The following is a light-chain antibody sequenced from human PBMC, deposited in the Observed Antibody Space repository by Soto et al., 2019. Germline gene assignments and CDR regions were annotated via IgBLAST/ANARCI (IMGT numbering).Light chain of an antibody. CDR1: SSDVGGYNY. CDR3: SSYTSSSTLVV. CDR2: DVS. J-gene: IGLJ2*01. V-gene: IGLV2-14*01. Sequence: QSARTQPASGSWSPGQSITISCTGTSSDVGGYNYVSWYQQHPGKAPKLMIYDVSNRPSGVSNRFSGSKSGNTASLTISGLQAEDEAHYYCSSYTSSSTLVVFGGGTKLTIL.